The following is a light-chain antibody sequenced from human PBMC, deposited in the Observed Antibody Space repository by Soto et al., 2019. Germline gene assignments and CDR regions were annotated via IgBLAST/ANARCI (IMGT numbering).Light chain of an antibody. V-gene: IGKV4-1*01. CDR3: QQYYSTPQT. CDR2: WAS. J-gene: IGKJ1*01. Sequence: EIVMAQFPETLAVSVGERATIKCRSSQSLLHSSDNRNYLTWYQQKPGQPPKLLIYWASTRESGVPDRFSGSGSGTDFTLTISSLQAEDVAVYYCQQYYSTPQTFGQGTKVDIK. CDR1: QSLLHSSDNRNY.